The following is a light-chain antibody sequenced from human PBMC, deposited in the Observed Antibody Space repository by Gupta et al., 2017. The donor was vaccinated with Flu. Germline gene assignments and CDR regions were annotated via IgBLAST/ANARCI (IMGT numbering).Light chain of an antibody. J-gene: IGKJ1*01. Sequence: EIVMTQSPATLSVSPGERATLSCRASQSVSSNLALYQQKPGQAPRLLIYGASTRATGIPARFSGSGSGTEFTLTISSLQSEDFAVYYCQQDNNWPRTFGQGTKVEIK. CDR2: GAS. CDR3: QQDNNWPRT. CDR1: QSVSSN. V-gene: IGKV3-15*01.